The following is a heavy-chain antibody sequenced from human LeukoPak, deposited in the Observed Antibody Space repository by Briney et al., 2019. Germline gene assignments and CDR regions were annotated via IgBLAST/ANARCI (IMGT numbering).Heavy chain of an antibody. D-gene: IGHD6-6*01. V-gene: IGHV4-59*08. Sequence: SETLSLTCTVSVGSISSYYGSWIRQPPGKGLECIGYVYYSGSTNYNPSLKSRVTISLDTSKNQFSLKLRSVTAADTAVYYCARRSISSRDATGQYYYYYMDFWGKGTTVTVSS. CDR1: VGSISSYY. CDR2: VYYSGST. CDR3: ARRSISSRDATGQYYYYYMDF. J-gene: IGHJ6*03.